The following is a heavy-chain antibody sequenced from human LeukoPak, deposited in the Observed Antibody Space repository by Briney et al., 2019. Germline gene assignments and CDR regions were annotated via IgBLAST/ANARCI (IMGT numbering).Heavy chain of an antibody. J-gene: IGHJ4*02. CDR1: GYTFTSYD. Sequence: ASVKVSCKASGYTFTSYDINWVRQATGQGLEWMGWINAGNGNTKYSQKFQGRVTITRDTSASTAYMELSSLRSEDTAVYYCARSPYSGSYYVFWGQGTLVTVSS. CDR3: ARSPYSGSYYVF. D-gene: IGHD1-26*01. V-gene: IGHV1-3*01. CDR2: INAGNGNT.